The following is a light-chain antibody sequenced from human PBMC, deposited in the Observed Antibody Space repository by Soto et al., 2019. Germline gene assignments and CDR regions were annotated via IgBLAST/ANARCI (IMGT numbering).Light chain of an antibody. CDR3: SSYADNNKLL. J-gene: IGLJ2*01. CDR2: EVN. V-gene: IGLV2-8*01. CDR1: SRDVGGYNY. Sequence: QSALTQPPSASGSPGQSVTISCTGTSRDVGGYNYVSWYQQHPGKAPKLMISEVNKRPSGVPDRFSGSKSGNTASLTVSGLQAEDEADYYCSSYADNNKLLFGGGTKLTVL.